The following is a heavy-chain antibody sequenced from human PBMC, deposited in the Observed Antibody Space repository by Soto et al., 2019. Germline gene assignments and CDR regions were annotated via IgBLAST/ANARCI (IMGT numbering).Heavy chain of an antibody. CDR3: ARSRWGQLRAFDV. Sequence: SGPTLVNPTQTLTLTCTFSGFSLSTSEVGVGWIRQPPRKALEWLALIYGDDEKLFSPSLRTRLTIAKDTSKNQVVLKMINMDPIDTATYFCARSRWGQLRAFDVWGQGTMVTVSS. V-gene: IGHV2-5*02. J-gene: IGHJ3*01. D-gene: IGHD1-26*01. CDR1: GFSLSTSEVG. CDR2: IYGDDEK.